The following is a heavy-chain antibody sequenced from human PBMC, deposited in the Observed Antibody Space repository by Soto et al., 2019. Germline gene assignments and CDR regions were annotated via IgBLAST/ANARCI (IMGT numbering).Heavy chain of an antibody. Sequence: SETLSLTCAVYGGSFSGYYWSWIRQPPGKGLEWIGEINHSGSTNYNPSLKSRVTISVDTSKNQFSLKLSSVTAADTAVYYCARGSKGAAVFTNYYYYMDVWGQGTTVTVSS. J-gene: IGHJ6*03. CDR2: INHSGST. CDR3: ARGSKGAAVFTNYYYYMDV. CDR1: GGSFSGYY. V-gene: IGHV4-34*01. D-gene: IGHD6-13*01.